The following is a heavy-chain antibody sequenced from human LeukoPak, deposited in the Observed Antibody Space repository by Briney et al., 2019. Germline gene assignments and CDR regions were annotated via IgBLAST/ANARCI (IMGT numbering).Heavy chain of an antibody. Sequence: PGGSLRLSCAASGFSFSSYGMSWVRQAPGKGLEWVSAIGGADGSTWYPDSVKGRFTISRDNSKNTVYLQMNRLRAEDTAVYYCAKGAYDFWSGWGAWGQGTLVTVSS. V-gene: IGHV3-23*01. D-gene: IGHD3-3*01. CDR3: AKGAYDFWSGWGA. CDR1: GFSFSSYG. CDR2: IGGADGST. J-gene: IGHJ5*02.